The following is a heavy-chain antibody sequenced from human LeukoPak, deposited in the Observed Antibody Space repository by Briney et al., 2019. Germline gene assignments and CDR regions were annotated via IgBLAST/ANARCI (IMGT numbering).Heavy chain of an antibody. CDR2: FDPEDGET. J-gene: IGHJ6*02. V-gene: IGHV1-24*01. CDR3: ATPYSSGWPRGYYYYYGMDV. Sequence: ASVTVSRKVSGYTLTELSMHWVRQAPGKGLEWMGGFDPEDGETIYAQKFQGRVTMTEDTSTDTAYMELSSLRSEDTAVYYCATPYSSGWPRGYYYYYGMDVWGQGTTVTVSS. D-gene: IGHD6-19*01. CDR1: GYTLTELS.